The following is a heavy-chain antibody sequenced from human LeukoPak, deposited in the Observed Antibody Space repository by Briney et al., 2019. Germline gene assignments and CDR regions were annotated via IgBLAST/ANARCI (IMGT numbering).Heavy chain of an antibody. CDR1: GFTFSSYA. CDR3: ANRGREYYFDY. V-gene: IGHV3-23*01. Sequence: GGSLRLSCAASGFTFSSYAMSWVRQAPGKGLEWVSAISGSGGSTYYADSVKGRFTISRDNSKNTLYLQMNSLRAEDTVVYYCANRGREYYFDYWGQGTLVTVSS. J-gene: IGHJ4*02. CDR2: ISGSGGST.